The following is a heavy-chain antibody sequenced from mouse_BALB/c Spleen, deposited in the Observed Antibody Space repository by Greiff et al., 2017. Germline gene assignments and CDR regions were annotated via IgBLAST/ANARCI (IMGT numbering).Heavy chain of an antibody. CDR3: ARWYRYDGGFAY. J-gene: IGHJ3*01. CDR1: GYSITSDYA. V-gene: IGHV3-2*02. D-gene: IGHD2-14*01. Sequence: DVKLVESGPGLVKPSQSLSLTCTVTGYSITSDYAWNWIRQFPGNKLEWMGYISYSGSTSYNPSLKSRISITRDTSKNQFFLQLNSVTTEDTATYYCARWYRYDGGFAYWGQGTLVTVSA. CDR2: ISYSGST.